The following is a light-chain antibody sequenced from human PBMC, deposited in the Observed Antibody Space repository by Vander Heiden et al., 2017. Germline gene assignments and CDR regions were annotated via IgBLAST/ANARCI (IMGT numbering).Light chain of an antibody. J-gene: IGKJ1*01. CDR1: QTLLHSSGYNY. CDR3: MQALYTRT. Sequence: DIVVTQSPLSLADTPGEPASISCRSSQTLLHSSGYNYLDWYLQKPGQSPQLLIYLGSNRAAGVPDRFSGSGSGTDFTLKIRRVEAEDVGVYYCMQALYTRTFGQGTKVEIK. CDR2: LGS. V-gene: IGKV2-28*01.